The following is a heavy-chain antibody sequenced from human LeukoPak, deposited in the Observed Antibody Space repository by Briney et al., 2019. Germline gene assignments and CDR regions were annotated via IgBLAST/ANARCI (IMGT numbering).Heavy chain of an antibody. Sequence: PGGSLRLSCAASGFTVSSNYMSWVRQAPGKGLEWVSVIYSGGSTYYADSVKGRFTISRDNSKNTLYLQMNSLRAEDTAVYYCARDLIVGATDYYGMDAWGQGTTVTVSS. D-gene: IGHD1-26*01. J-gene: IGHJ6*02. CDR3: ARDLIVGATDYYGMDA. CDR1: GFTVSSNY. V-gene: IGHV3-53*01. CDR2: IYSGGST.